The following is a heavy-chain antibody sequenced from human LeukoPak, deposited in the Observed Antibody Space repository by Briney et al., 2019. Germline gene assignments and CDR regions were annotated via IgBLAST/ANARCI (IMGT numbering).Heavy chain of an antibody. CDR2: IYTSGST. CDR3: ARSGRFGDPTLDY. J-gene: IGHJ4*02. CDR1: GGSISSYY. D-gene: IGHD3-10*01. Sequence: ASETLSLTCTVSGGSISSYYWSWIRQPAGKGLEWIGRIYTSGSTNYNPSLKGRVTMSVDTSKNQFSLKLSSVTAADTAVYYCARSGRFGDPTLDYWGQGTLVTVSS. V-gene: IGHV4-4*07.